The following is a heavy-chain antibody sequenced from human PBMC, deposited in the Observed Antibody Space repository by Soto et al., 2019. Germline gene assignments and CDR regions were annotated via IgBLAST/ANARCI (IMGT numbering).Heavy chain of an antibody. J-gene: IGHJ4*02. CDR1: GGTFSSYA. D-gene: IGHD3-22*01. Sequence: QVQLVQSGAEVKKPGSSVKVSCKASGGTFSSYAISWVRQAPGQGLEWMGGIIPIFGTANYAQKFQGRVTITADESTSTAYMELSSLRSEDTAVYYCARAAYYYDSSGYYYVPHYFDYWGQGTLVTVSS. V-gene: IGHV1-69*01. CDR2: IIPIFGTA. CDR3: ARAAYYYDSSGYYYVPHYFDY.